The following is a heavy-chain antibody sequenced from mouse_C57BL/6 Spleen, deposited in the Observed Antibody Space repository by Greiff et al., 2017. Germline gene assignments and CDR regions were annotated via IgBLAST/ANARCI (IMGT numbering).Heavy chain of an antibody. CDR3: ARSYYGSSSYAMDY. V-gene: IGHV1-22*01. D-gene: IGHD1-1*01. J-gene: IGHJ4*01. CDR1: GYTFTDYN. Sequence: EVQLQQSGPELVKPGASVKMSCKASGYTFTDYNMHWVKQSHGKSLEWIGYINPNNGGTSYNQKFKGKATLTVNKSSSTAYMELRSLTSEDSAVYYCARSYYGSSSYAMDYWGQGTSVTVSS. CDR2: INPNNGGT.